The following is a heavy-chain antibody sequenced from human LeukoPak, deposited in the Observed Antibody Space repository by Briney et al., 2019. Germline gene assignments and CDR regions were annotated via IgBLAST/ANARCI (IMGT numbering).Heavy chain of an antibody. CDR2: IYYSGST. Sequence: SETLSLTCTVSGGSISSGNYYWSWIRQPPGKGLEWIGYIYYSGSTNYNPSLKSRVTISVDTSKNQFSLKLSSVTAADTAVYYCARLYCSGGSCLLYRYYFDYWGQGTLVTVSS. J-gene: IGHJ4*02. CDR3: ARLYCSGGSCLLYRYYFDY. D-gene: IGHD2-15*01. CDR1: GGSISSGNYY. V-gene: IGHV4-61*01.